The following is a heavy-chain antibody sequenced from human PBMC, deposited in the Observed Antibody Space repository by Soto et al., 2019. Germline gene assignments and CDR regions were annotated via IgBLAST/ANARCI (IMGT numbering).Heavy chain of an antibody. CDR2: IYYTGHT. Sequence: QVQLQESGPGLVKPSQTLSLTCSVSGGYISSGGNYWSWIRQHPGKGLEWIGFIYYTGHTKYNAALKSRVSISGDMSEDQFCLTLTSVTAADTAVYYCAREDINESFFDSWGPGILVTVSS. J-gene: IGHJ4*02. V-gene: IGHV4-31*03. CDR1: GGYISSGGNY. D-gene: IGHD2-8*01. CDR3: AREDINESFFDS.